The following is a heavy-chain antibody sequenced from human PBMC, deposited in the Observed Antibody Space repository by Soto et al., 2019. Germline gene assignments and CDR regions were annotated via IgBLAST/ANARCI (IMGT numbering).Heavy chain of an antibody. J-gene: IGHJ3*02. CDR3: ARALWEVGGAFDI. CDR1: GGSISSGGYS. V-gene: IGHV4-30-2*01. D-gene: IGHD1-26*01. Sequence: QLQLQESGSGLVKPSQTLSLTCAVSGGSISSGGYSWSWIRQPPGKGLEWIGYIYHSGSTYYNPSLRGRVTLSVDRSTDQFSLNLGSVTAAGTAVYYCARALWEVGGAFDIWGQGTMVTVSS. CDR2: IYHSGST.